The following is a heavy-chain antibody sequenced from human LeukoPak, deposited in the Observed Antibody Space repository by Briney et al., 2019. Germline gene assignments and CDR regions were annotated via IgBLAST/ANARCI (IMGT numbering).Heavy chain of an antibody. V-gene: IGHV1-2*04. Sequence: ASVKVSCKASGYTFTGYYMHWVRQAPGQGLEWMGWINPNSGGTNYAQKFQGWVTMTRDTSISTAYMELSRLRSVDTAVYYCARGGYYGSHIDNWFDPWGQGTLVTVSS. CDR3: ARGGYYGSHIDNWFDP. CDR2: INPNSGGT. J-gene: IGHJ5*02. CDR1: GYTFTGYY. D-gene: IGHD3-10*01.